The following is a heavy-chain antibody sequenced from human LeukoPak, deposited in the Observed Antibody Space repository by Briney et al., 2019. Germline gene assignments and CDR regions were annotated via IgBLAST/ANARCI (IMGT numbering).Heavy chain of an antibody. CDR3: ARSRGYSGYAYDAFDI. CDR1: GGSISSGDYY. D-gene: IGHD5-12*01. J-gene: IGHJ3*02. Sequence: SETLSLTCTVSGGSISSGDYYWSWIRQPPGKGLGWIGYIYYSGSTNYNPSLKSRVTISVDTSKNQFSLKLSSVTAADTAVYYCARSRGYSGYAYDAFDIWGQGTMVTVSS. CDR2: IYYSGST. V-gene: IGHV4-61*08.